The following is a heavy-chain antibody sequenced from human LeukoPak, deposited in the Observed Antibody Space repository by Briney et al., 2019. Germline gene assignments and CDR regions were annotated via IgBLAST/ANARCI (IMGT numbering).Heavy chain of an antibody. CDR3: AKLTNYYYYYMDV. J-gene: IGHJ6*03. V-gene: IGHV3-23*01. CDR2: ISGSGGST. Sequence: GGSLRLSCAASGFIFSNYEMNWVRQAPGKGLEWVSAISGSGGSTYYADSVKGRFTISRDNSKNTLYLQMNSLRAEDTAVYYCAKLTNYYYYYMDVWGKGTTVTISS. CDR1: GFIFSNYE. D-gene: IGHD3-9*01.